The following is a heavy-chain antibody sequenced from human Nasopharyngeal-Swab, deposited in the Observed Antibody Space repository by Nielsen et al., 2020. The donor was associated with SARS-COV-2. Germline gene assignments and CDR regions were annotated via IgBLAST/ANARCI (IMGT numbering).Heavy chain of an antibody. Sequence: SETLSLTCAVYGGSFSGYSWNWIRQPPGMGLEWIGEINHSANTNYNPSLKSRVTISVDTSKNQFSLKLTSVTAADTAVYYCVRQGLPMSVGAKHFYYWGQGTLVTVS. CDR2: INHSANT. D-gene: IGHD1-26*01. CDR3: VRQGLPMSVGAKHFYY. CDR1: GGSFSGYS. J-gene: IGHJ4*02. V-gene: IGHV4-34*01.